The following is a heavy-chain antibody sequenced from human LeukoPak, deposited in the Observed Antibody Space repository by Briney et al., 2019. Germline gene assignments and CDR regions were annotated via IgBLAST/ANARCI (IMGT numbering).Heavy chain of an antibody. CDR2: IYHSGST. CDR3: ARRVAAAGYYFDY. J-gene: IGHJ4*02. V-gene: IGHV4-38-2*01. D-gene: IGHD6-13*01. CDR1: GYSISSCYY. Sequence: SETLSLTCAVSGYSISSCYYWGWIRQPPGKGLEWIGSIYHSGSTYYNPSLKSRVTISVDTSKNQFSLKLSSVTAADTAVYYCARRVAAAGYYFDYWGQGTLVTVSS.